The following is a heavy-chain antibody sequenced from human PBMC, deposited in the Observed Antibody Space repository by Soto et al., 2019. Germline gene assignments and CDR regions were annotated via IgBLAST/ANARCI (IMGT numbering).Heavy chain of an antibody. V-gene: IGHV3-11*03. Sequence: GGSLRLSCAASAFTFSDYYMSWIRQASGKGLEWVSYISSSSSYTNYADSVKGRFTISRDNAKNSLYLQMNSLRAEDTAVYYCASCSSTSCTWGYFDYWGQGTLVTVSS. D-gene: IGHD2-2*01. CDR3: ASCSSTSCTWGYFDY. CDR2: ISSSSSYT. J-gene: IGHJ4*02. CDR1: AFTFSDYY.